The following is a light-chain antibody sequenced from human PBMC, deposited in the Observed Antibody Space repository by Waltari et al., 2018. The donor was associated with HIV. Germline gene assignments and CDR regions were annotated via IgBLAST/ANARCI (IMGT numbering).Light chain of an antibody. J-gene: IGKJ2*01. V-gene: IGKV1-5*03. CDR1: QNVDSC. CDR3: QQYNSDFYT. Sequence: IQMTQSTSILSASVGDRITITCRASQNVDSCLAWYQQRPGRSPKLLIYKASTLEYGVPARFTGSGSGTNFTLTINSLHPDDFATYYCQQYNSDFYTFGQGTRLDLK. CDR2: KAS.